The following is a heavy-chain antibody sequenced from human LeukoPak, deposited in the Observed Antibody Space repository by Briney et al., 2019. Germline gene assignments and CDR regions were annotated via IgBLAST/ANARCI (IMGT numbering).Heavy chain of an antibody. CDR1: GASISSYY. V-gene: IGHV4-59*01. CDR2: IHYSGST. D-gene: IGHD3-22*01. Sequence: PSETLSLTCTVSGASISSYYWNWIRQPPGKGLEWIGYIHYSGSTNYSPSLKSRVTISLDKSKNQFSLKLSSVTAADTAVYYCARDTRSYDSSGYYYFDYWGQGTLATVSS. CDR3: ARDTRSYDSSGYYYFDY. J-gene: IGHJ4*02.